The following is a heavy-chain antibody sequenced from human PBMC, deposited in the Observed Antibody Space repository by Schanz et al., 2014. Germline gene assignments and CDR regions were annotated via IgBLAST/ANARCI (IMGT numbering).Heavy chain of an antibody. CDR2: IFFRGST. J-gene: IGHJ5*02. V-gene: IGHV4-39*07. Sequence: QLQLQESGPGLVKPSETLSLTCTVSGGSISSSSYYWGWIRQPPGKGLEWIGYIFFRGSTDYNPSLKSRFTISIDPSKNQFSLRLTSVTAADTAVYYCARAVGGNSALEWFDPWGQGTLVTVSS. CDR1: GGSISSSSYY. D-gene: IGHD2-21*01. CDR3: ARAVGGNSALEWFDP.